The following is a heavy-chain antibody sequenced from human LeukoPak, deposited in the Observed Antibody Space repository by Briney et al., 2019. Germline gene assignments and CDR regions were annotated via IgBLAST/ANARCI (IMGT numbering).Heavy chain of an antibody. CDR2: IIPIFRTS. CDR3: AKLVSGVTVFGIIDL. J-gene: IGHJ5*02. V-gene: IGHV1-69*01. D-gene: IGHD3-3*01. Sequence: SVKVSCKASGYSFNSFVINWLRQPPGQGLEWVGGIIPIFRTSTYAQNFQGRVTITADESTNTAYMELSNLRSDDTAVYYCAKLVSGVTVFGIIDLWGQGTLVTVSS. CDR1: GYSFNSFV.